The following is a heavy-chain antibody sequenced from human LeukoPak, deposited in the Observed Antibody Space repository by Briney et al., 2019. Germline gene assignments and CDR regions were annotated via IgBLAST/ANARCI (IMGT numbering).Heavy chain of an antibody. D-gene: IGHD6-19*01. V-gene: IGHV1-46*01. CDR2: INPSGGST. Sequence: ASVKVSCKASGYTFTSYYMHWVRQAPGQGLEWMGIINPSGGSTSYAQKFQGRVTMTRDTSTSTVYMELGSLRSEDTAVYYCIVRKAVAGSEDYWGQGTLVTVSS. CDR3: IVRKAVAGSEDY. CDR1: GYTFTSYY. J-gene: IGHJ4*02.